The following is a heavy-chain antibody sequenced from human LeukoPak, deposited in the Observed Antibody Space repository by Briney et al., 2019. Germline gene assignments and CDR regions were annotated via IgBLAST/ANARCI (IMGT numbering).Heavy chain of an antibody. CDR1: GGSISSGDFY. CDR2: IYYSGST. D-gene: IGHD6-19*01. Sequence: SETLSLTCIVSGGSISSGDFYWSWIRQPPGKGLEWIGYIYYSGSTNYNPSLKSRVTISVDTSKNQFSLKLSSVTAADTAVYYCAGFKVAGQVGYWGQGTLVTVSS. CDR3: AGFKVAGQVGY. J-gene: IGHJ4*02. V-gene: IGHV4-61*08.